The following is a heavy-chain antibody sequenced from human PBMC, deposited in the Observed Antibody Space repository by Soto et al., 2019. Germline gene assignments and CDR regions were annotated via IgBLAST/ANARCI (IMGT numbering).Heavy chain of an antibody. Sequence: QVQLVQSGAEVKKPGASVKVSCKASGYTFTSYDINWVRQATGQGLEWMGWINPNSGNTGDAQKFQGSVTITRNTSISTDNMELSSPRCEGTAVYFCSRLLYGDKVDYWGEVTLVALSS. J-gene: IGHJ4*02. CDR3: SRLLYGDKVDY. D-gene: IGHD4-17*01. CDR1: GYTFTSYD. V-gene: IGHV1-8*01. CDR2: INPNSGNT.